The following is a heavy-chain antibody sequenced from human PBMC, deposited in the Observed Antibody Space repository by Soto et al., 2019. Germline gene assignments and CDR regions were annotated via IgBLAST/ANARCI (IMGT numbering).Heavy chain of an antibody. CDR1: GGSISSGGYS. J-gene: IGHJ6*02. CDR2: IYHGGST. V-gene: IGHV4-30-2*01. Sequence: QLQLQESGSGLVKPSQTLSLSCAVSGGSISSGGYSWSWIRQPPGKGLEWIGHIYHGGSTHCNPSLRSRVTISVDMSKTHFSLKLSSVTAADTAVYYCARGGSRFYAMDVWGQGTTVTV. CDR3: ARGGSRFYAMDV.